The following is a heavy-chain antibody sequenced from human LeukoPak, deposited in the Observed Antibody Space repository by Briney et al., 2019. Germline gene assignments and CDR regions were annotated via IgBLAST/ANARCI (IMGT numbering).Heavy chain of an antibody. V-gene: IGHV4-34*01. CDR3: VWSYYDSSGYRPY. CDR2: INHSGST. Sequence: SETLSLTCAVYGGSFSGYYWSWIRQPPGKGLEWIGEINHSGSTNHNPSLKSRVTISVDTSKNQFSLKLSSVTAADTAVYYCVWSYYDSSGYRPYWGQGTLVTVSS. J-gene: IGHJ4*02. D-gene: IGHD3-22*01. CDR1: GGSFSGYY.